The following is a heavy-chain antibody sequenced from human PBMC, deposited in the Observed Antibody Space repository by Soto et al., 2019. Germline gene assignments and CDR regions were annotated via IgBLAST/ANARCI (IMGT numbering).Heavy chain of an antibody. CDR3: ARVGGSSFGYFDY. J-gene: IGHJ4*02. CDR2: ISNSGSA. Sequence: SETLSPSCTVPVVSSISYYWSWIRQPPGKGLEWIGYISNSGSANYNPSLKSRVTMSVDTSKSQFSLRLSSVTAADTAVYYCARVGGSSFGYFDYWGQGSLVTVSS. D-gene: IGHD5-18*01. CDR1: VVSSISYY. V-gene: IGHV4-59*01.